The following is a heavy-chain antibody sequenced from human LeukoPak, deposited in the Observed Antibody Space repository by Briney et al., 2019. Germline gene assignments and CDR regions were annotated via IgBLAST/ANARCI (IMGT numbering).Heavy chain of an antibody. CDR3: ARVAKGNSVANMFPFDY. J-gene: IGHJ4*02. CDR1: GYTFTGYY. D-gene: IGHD6-19*01. CDR2: INTNSGGT. Sequence: ASVKVSCTASGYTFTGYYMHWVRHAPGQGLGWMGWINTNSGGTNYAQKFQGRVTMTRDTSISTAYMELSRLRSDDTAVYYCARVAKGNSVANMFPFDYWGQGTLVTVSS. V-gene: IGHV1-2*02.